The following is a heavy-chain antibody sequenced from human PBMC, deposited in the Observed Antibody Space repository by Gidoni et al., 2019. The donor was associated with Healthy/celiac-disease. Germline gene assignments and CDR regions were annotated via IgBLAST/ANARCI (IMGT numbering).Heavy chain of an antibody. V-gene: IGHV3-15*01. CDR3: TTGPDYIWGSYRTPLDY. CDR2: IKSKTDGGTT. CDR1: GFTFSNAW. D-gene: IGHD3-16*02. Sequence: EVQLVESGGGLVKPGGSLRLSCAASGFTFSNAWMSWVRQAPGKVLEWVGRIKSKTDGGTTDYAAPVKGRFTISRDDSKNTLYLQMNSLKTEDTAVYYCTTGPDYIWGSYRTPLDYWGQGTLVTVSS. J-gene: IGHJ4*02.